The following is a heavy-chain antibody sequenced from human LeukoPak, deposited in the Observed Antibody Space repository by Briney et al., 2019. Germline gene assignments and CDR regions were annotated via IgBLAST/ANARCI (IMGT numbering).Heavy chain of an antibody. CDR1: GGTFSSYA. V-gene: IGHV1-69*04. J-gene: IGHJ4*02. CDR3: ARGTAGMYSSSVWGLDY. D-gene: IGHD6-6*01. CDR2: IIPILGIA. Sequence: SVKVSCKASGGTFSSYAISWVRQAPGQGLEWMGRIIPILGIANYAQKFQGRVTITADKSTSTAYMELSSLRSEDTAVYYCARGTAGMYSSSVWGLDYWGQGTLVTVSS.